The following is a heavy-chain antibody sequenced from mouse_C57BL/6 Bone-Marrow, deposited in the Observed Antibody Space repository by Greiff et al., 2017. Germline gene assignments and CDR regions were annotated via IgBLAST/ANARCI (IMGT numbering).Heavy chain of an antibody. CDR3: ARSSYDYLYYYAMDY. V-gene: IGHV1-42*01. CDR1: GYSFTGYY. D-gene: IGHD2-4*01. CDR2: INPSTGGT. J-gene: IGHJ4*01. Sequence: EVQLVESGPELVKPGASVKISCKASGYSFTGYYMNWVKQSPEKSLEWIGEINPSTGGTTYNQKFKAKATLTVDKSSSTAYMQLKSLTSEDSAVYYCARSSYDYLYYYAMDYWGQGTSVTVSS.